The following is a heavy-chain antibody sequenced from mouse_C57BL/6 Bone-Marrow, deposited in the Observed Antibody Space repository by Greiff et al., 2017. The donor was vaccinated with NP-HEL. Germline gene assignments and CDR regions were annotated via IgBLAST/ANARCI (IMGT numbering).Heavy chain of an antibody. CDR2: IYPGSGST. J-gene: IGHJ2*01. CDR1: GYTFTSYW. CDR3: AREGGWLLRPGY. D-gene: IGHD2-3*01. Sequence: QVQLQQPGAELVKPGASVKMSCKASGYTFTSYWITWVKQRPGQGLEWIGDIYPGSGSTNYNEKFKSKATLTVDTSSSTAYMQLSSLTSEDSAVYYCAREGGWLLRPGYWGQGTTLTVSS. V-gene: IGHV1-55*01.